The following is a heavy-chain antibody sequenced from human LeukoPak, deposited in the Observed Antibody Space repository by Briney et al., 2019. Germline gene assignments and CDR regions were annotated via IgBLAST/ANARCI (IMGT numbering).Heavy chain of an antibody. V-gene: IGHV1-18*01. J-gene: IGHJ6*02. CDR2: ISAYNGNT. CDR3: ARSMGYSSSWYSIGYYYYYGMDV. Sequence: ASVKVSCKASGYTFTSYGISWVRQAPGPGLEWMGWISAYNGNTNYAQKLQGRVTMTTDTSTSTAYMELRSLRSDDTAVYYCARSMGYSSSWYSIGYYYYYGMDVWGQGTTVTVSS. D-gene: IGHD6-13*01. CDR1: GYTFTSYG.